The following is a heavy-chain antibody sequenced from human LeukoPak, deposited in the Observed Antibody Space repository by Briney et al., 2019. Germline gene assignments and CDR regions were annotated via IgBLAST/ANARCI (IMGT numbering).Heavy chain of an antibody. CDR1: GFTFSGYI. J-gene: IGHJ4*02. Sequence: GGSLRLSCAASGFTFSGYIMNWVRQAPGKGLEWLSYISSSSSTIYYADSVKGRFTISRDNAKNSLYLQMNSLRAEDTAVYYCAFVPWTTVTTIDYWGQGTLVTVSS. CDR3: AFVPWTTVTTIDY. CDR2: ISSSSSTI. V-gene: IGHV3-48*01. D-gene: IGHD4-17*01.